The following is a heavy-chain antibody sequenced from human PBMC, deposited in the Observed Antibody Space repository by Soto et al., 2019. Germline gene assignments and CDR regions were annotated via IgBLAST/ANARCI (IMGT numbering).Heavy chain of an antibody. J-gene: IGHJ6*02. CDR2: ISSNGGST. CDR1: GFTFSSYA. Sequence: EVQLEESGGGLVQPGGSLRLSCSASGFTFSSYAMHWVRQAPGKGLEYVSAISSNGGSTYYADSVKGRFTISRDNSKNTLYLQMSSLRAEDTAVYYCVKVGVGCSGGSCYSGLYGMDDWGQGTTVTVSS. V-gene: IGHV3-64D*06. CDR3: VKVGVGCSGGSCYSGLYGMDD. D-gene: IGHD2-15*01.